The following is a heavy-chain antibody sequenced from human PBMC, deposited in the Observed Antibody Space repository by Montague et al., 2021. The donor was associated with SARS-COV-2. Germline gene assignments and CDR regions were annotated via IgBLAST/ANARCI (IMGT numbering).Heavy chain of an antibody. CDR1: VGSFSGYY. V-gene: IGHV4-34*01. D-gene: IGHD3-10*01. J-gene: IGHJ6*02. CDR2: LNHSGST. Sequence: SETLSLTCAVYVGSFSGYYWSRIRKPPGKRLESLGELNHSGSTNYNPSLKSRVTISVDTSKNQFSLKLSSVTAADTAVYYCARVRYYGSGTSLGMDVWGQGTTVTVSS. CDR3: ARVRYYGSGTSLGMDV.